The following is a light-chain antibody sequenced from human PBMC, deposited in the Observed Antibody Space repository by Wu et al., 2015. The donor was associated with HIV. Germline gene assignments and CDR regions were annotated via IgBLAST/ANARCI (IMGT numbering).Light chain of an antibody. CDR1: QGISFY. Sequence: DIQLTQSPSFLSASVGDRVTITCRASQGISFYLAWYQQKPGKAPQLLIYAASTLQSGIPSRFSGSGSGTEFTLTISSLQPEDFATYYCQQHNTYPRTFGQGTKGGN. CDR3: QQHNTYPRT. V-gene: IGKV1-9*01. J-gene: IGKJ1*01. CDR2: AAS.